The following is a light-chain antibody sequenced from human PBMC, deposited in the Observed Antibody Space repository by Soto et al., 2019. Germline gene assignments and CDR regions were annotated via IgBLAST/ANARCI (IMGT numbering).Light chain of an antibody. CDR3: QQYNSYPFT. CDR1: QSISSW. Sequence: DIQMTQPPFTLSASVGDRVTITCRASQSISSWLAWYQQKPGKAPKVLIYKASSLESGVPSRFSGSGSGTEFTLTISSLQPDDFATYYCQQYNSYPFTFGPGTKVDIK. J-gene: IGKJ3*01. CDR2: KAS. V-gene: IGKV1-5*03.